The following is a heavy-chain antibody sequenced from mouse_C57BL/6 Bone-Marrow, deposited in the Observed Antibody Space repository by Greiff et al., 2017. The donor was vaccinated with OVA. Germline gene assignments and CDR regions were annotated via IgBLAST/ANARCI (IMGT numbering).Heavy chain of an antibody. J-gene: IGHJ4*01. CDR1: GYTFTSYW. CDR3: ARDGNSSYAMDY. CDR2: IDPSDSYT. D-gene: IGHD2-1*01. Sequence: VQLQQPGAELVMPGASVKLSCKASGYTFTSYWMHWVKQRPGQGLEWIGEIDPSDSYTNYNQKFKGKSTLTVDKSSSTAYMQLSSLTSEDSAVYYCARDGNSSYAMDYWGQGTSVTVSS. V-gene: IGHV1-69*01.